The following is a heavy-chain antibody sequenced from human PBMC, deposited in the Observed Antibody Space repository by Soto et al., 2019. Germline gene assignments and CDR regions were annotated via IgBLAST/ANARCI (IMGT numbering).Heavy chain of an antibody. CDR3: ASRDPGTSVDY. D-gene: IGHD1-7*01. Sequence: SETLSLTCAVSGGSFTSNNWWTWVRQPPGQGLEWIGEIYRTGSTNYNPSLKSRVTISLDKSENQFPLKVTSLTAADTAVYYCASRDPGTSVDYWGQGTLVTVSS. CDR1: GGSFTSNNW. V-gene: IGHV4-4*02. J-gene: IGHJ4*02. CDR2: IYRTGST.